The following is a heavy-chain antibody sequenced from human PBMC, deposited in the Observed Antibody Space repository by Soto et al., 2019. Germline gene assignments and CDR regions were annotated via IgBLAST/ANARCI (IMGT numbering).Heavy chain of an antibody. V-gene: IGHV5-10-1*01. CDR1: GYSFTSYW. J-gene: IGHJ5*02. CDR3: ARGYCSSTSCYPNWFDP. Sequence: GESLKISCKGSGYSFTSYWISWVRQMPGKGLEWMGRIDPSDSYTNYSPSFQGHVTISADKSISAAYLQWSSLKASDTAMYYCARGYCSSTSCYPNWFDPWGQGTLVTVSS. D-gene: IGHD2-2*01. CDR2: IDPSDSYT.